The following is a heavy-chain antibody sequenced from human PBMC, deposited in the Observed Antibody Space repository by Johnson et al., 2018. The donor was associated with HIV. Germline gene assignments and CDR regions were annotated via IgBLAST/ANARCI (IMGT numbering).Heavy chain of an antibody. J-gene: IGHJ3*02. CDR2: IYSGGST. CDR1: GFTFSSYG. D-gene: IGHD6-19*01. V-gene: IGHV3-NL1*01. CDR3: ARDRPAGWPDAFDI. Sequence: QVQLVESGGGVVQPGRSLRLSCAASGFTFSSYGMHWVRQAPGKGLEWVSVIYSGGSTYYADSVKGRFTISRDNSKNTLYLQMNSLRPEDTAVYYCARDRPAGWPDAFDIWGQGTMVTVSS.